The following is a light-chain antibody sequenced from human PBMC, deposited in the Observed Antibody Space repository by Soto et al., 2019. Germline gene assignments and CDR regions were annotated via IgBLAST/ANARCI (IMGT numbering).Light chain of an antibody. CDR1: QSVSSSQ. J-gene: IGKJ2*01. Sequence: EIVLTQSPGTLSLSPGERVTLSCRASQSVSSSQLGWYQQKLGQAPRLLIYGASNRATGVPDRFSGSGSGTDFILTISRLESEDFAVYYCQQYGSSPPFTFGQGTKLEIK. CDR3: QQYGSSPPFT. V-gene: IGKV3-20*01. CDR2: GAS.